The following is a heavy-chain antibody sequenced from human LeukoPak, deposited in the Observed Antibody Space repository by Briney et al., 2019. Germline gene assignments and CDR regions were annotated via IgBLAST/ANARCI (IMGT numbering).Heavy chain of an antibody. CDR2: IYYTGSS. CDR3: AKGGQGFDS. CDR1: GVSISSTTYY. V-gene: IGHV4-61*05. J-gene: IGHJ5*01. Sequence: SETLSLTCTVSGVSISSTTYYWGWIRQPPDKGLEWIGYIYYTGSSSYNPSLKSRVTMSVDTSKNQFSLKLSSVTAADTAVYYCAKGGQGFDSWGQGTLVTVSS.